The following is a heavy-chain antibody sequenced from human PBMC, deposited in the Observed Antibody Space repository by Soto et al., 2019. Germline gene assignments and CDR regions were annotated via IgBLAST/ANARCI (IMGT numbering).Heavy chain of an antibody. CDR3: ARVPKGEMATGFHDFDI. V-gene: IGHV3-23*01. Sequence: PGGSLRLSCAASGFTFSSYAMSWVRQAPGKGLEWVSAISASGVSTYYADSVKGRFAVSRDNSKSTLYLQMNSLRDEDTAVYYCARVPKGEMATGFHDFDIWGQWTMVTVSS. CDR2: ISASGVST. D-gene: IGHD5-12*01. J-gene: IGHJ3*02. CDR1: GFTFSSYA.